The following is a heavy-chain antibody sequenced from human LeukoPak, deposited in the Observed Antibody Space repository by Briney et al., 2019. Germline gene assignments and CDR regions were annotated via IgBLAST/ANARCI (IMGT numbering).Heavy chain of an antibody. J-gene: IGHJ4*02. CDR2: IRSKAYGGTT. V-gene: IGHV3-49*04. CDR3: TWLLWFGELQY. D-gene: IGHD3-10*01. CDR1: AFTFGDYA. Sequence: GGTLRLSCTGSAFTFGDYALIWVRQAPGKGLEWLGFIRSKAYGGTTEYAASVKGRFTISRDDSKSIAYLQMNSLKTEDTAVYYCTWLLWFGELQYWGQGTLVTVSS.